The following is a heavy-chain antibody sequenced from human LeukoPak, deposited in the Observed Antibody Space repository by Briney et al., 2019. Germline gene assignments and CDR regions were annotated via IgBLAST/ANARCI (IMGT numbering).Heavy chain of an antibody. D-gene: IGHD4-23*01. CDR3: AKERVVTPGEGPFDY. J-gene: IGHJ4*02. CDR2: ISYDGSNK. V-gene: IGHV3-30*18. CDR1: GFTFSSYG. Sequence: GGSLRLSCAASGFTFSSYGMHWVRQAPGKGLEWVAVISYDGSNKYYADSVKGRFTISRDNSENTLYLQMNSLRAEDTAVYYCAKERVVTPGEGPFDYWGQGTLVTVSS.